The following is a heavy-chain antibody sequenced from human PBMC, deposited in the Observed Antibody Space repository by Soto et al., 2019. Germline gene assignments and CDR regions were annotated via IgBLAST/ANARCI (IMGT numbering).Heavy chain of an antibody. CDR2: IIPLHNTS. Sequence: SVKVSCKVAGGAFTNYSLNWVRHAPGQGLEWLGGIIPLHNTSNYSLKLLGRGSVTADISSNTVYMHLSGLTSDDTATYYCAIWSNWNPLYYRGMDVWGQGTTVTVYS. V-gene: IGHV1-69*08. J-gene: IGHJ6*02. D-gene: IGHD1-20*01. CDR1: GGAFTNYS. CDR3: AIWSNWNPLYYRGMDV.